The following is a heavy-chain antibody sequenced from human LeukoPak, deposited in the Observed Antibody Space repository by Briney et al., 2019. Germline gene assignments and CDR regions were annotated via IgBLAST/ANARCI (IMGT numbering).Heavy chain of an antibody. CDR2: ISYDGSNK. Sequence: GGSLRLSCAASGFTFSVYAMHWVRQAPGKGLEWVAIISYDGSNKYYADSVKGRFTISRDNAKNSLYLQMNSLRAEDTAVYYCAELGITMIGGVWGKGTTVTISS. V-gene: IGHV3-30*04. CDR3: AELGITMIGGV. CDR1: GFTFSVYA. J-gene: IGHJ6*04. D-gene: IGHD3-10*02.